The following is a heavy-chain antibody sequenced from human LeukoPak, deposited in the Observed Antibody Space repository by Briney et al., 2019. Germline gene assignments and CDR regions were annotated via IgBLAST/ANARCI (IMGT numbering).Heavy chain of an antibody. CDR1: GFTFSSYW. J-gene: IGHJ4*02. V-gene: IGHV3-74*01. Sequence: PGGSLRLSCAASGFTFSSYWMHWVRQAPGKGLAWVSRINSDGSSTSYADSVKGRFTISRDNAKNTLYLQMNSLRAEDTAVYYCARSYNFDYWGQGTLVTVSS. D-gene: IGHD5-18*01. CDR2: INSDGSST. CDR3: ARSYNFDY.